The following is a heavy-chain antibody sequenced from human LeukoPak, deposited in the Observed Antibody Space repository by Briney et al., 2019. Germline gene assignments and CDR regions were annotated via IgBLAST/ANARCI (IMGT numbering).Heavy chain of an antibody. D-gene: IGHD3-16*01. CDR1: GFTVSSNY. CDR3: ARDLFSLYDYVWGSYPYGMDV. Sequence: QSGGSLRLSCAASGFTVSSNYMSWVRQAPGKGLEWVSVIYSGGSTYYADSVKGRFTISRDNSKNTLYLQMNSPRAEDTAVYYCARDLFSLYDYVWGSYPYGMDVWGQGTTVTVSS. CDR2: IYSGGST. J-gene: IGHJ6*02. V-gene: IGHV3-53*01.